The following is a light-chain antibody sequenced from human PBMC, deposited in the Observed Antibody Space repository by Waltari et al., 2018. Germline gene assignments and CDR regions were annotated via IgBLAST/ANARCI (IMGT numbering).Light chain of an antibody. J-gene: IGKJ2*01. CDR1: HSVSSTY. V-gene: IGKV3-20*01. Sequence: ETVLTQSPGTLSLSPGERATLPCRASHSVSSTYLTWFQQKPGQAPSLLIYGASSRATGIPDRFSGSGSGTDFTLTISRLEPEDFAVYYCQQYGSSHPYTFGQGTKLEIK. CDR2: GAS. CDR3: QQYGSSHPYT.